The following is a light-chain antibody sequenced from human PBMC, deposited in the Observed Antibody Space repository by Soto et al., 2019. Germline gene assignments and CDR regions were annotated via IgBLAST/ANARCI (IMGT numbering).Light chain of an antibody. J-gene: IGLJ2*01. CDR1: SSDVGGYNY. Sequence: QSALTQPASVSGSPGQSITISCTGTSSDVGGYNYVSWYQQHPGKATKLMIYDVSNRSSGVSNRFSGSKSGNTASLTTYGLQAEDEADYYCSSYTSSSTLVVFGGGTKRTVL. CDR3: SSYTSSSTLVV. V-gene: IGLV2-14*01. CDR2: DVS.